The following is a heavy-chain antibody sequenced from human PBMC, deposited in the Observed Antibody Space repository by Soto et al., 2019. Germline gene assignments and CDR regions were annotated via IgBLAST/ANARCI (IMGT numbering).Heavy chain of an antibody. Sequence: QLQLQESGSGLVKPSQTLSLTCVVSGGSISSGGYSWSWIRQPPGKGLEWIGYIYHSGSTYYNPSHKSRVTISVDRSKNQFSLKLSSVTAADTAVYYCVRVPGPWGQGTLVTVSS. CDR3: VRVPGP. V-gene: IGHV4-30-2*01. CDR1: GGSISSGGYS. J-gene: IGHJ5*02. CDR2: IYHSGST.